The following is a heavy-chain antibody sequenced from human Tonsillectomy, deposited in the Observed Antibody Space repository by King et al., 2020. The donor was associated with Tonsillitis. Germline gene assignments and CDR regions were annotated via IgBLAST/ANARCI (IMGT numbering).Heavy chain of an antibody. CDR2: IYYSGST. CDR1: GGSISSYY. D-gene: IGHD3-16*01. V-gene: IGHV4-59*08. Sequence: VQLQESGPGLVKPSETLSLTCTVSGGSISSYYWSWIRQPPGKGLEWIGYIYYSGSTNYNPSLKSRVTISVDTSKNQFSLKLSSVTAAVTAVYYCARLTTGGTDYWGQGTLVTVSS. CDR3: ARLTTGGTDY. J-gene: IGHJ4*02.